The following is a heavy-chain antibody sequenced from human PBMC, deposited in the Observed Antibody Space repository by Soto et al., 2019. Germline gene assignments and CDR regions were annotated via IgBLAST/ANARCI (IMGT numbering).Heavy chain of an antibody. CDR3: ARGPIAVVVYYYGMDV. CDR2: IIPIFGTA. Sequence: QVQLVQSGAEVKKPGSSVKVSCKACGGTFSSYAISWVRQAPGQGLEWMGGIIPIFGTANYAQKFQGRVTITADESTSTAYMELSSLRSEDTAVSYCARGPIAVVVYYYGMDVWGQGTTVTVSS. J-gene: IGHJ6*02. CDR1: GGTFSSYA. V-gene: IGHV1-69*01. D-gene: IGHD6-19*01.